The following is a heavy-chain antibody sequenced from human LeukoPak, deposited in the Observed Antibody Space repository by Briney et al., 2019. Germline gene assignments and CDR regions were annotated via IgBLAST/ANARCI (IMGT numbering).Heavy chain of an antibody. CDR2: IYYSGST. CDR1: GGSISSSSYY. J-gene: IGHJ3*02. V-gene: IGHV4-39*02. CDR3: ARDYYDSSGYPNDAFDI. Sequence: SETLSLTCTVSGGSISSSSYYWGWIRQPPGKGLEWIGSIYYSGSTYYNPSLKSRVTISVDTSKNQFSLKLSSVTAADTAVYYCARDYYDSSGYPNDAFDIWGQGTMVTVSS. D-gene: IGHD3-22*01.